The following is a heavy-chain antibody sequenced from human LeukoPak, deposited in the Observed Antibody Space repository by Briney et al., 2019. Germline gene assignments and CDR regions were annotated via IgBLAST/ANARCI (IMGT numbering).Heavy chain of an antibody. CDR3: ARMVRGVIGWYFDL. CDR2: ISSSSSYI. Sequence: GGSLRLSCAASGFTFSSYSMNWVRQAPGKGLEWVSSISSSSSYIYYADSVKGRFTISRDNAKNSLYLQMNSLRAEDTAVYYCARMVRGVIGWYFDLWGRGTLVTVSS. V-gene: IGHV3-21*01. D-gene: IGHD3-10*01. J-gene: IGHJ2*01. CDR1: GFTFSSYS.